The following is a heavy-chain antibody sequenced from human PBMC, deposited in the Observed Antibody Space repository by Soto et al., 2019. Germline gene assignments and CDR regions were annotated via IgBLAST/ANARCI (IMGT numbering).Heavy chain of an antibody. CDR2: ISAYNGNT. J-gene: IGHJ3*01. V-gene: IGHV1-18*04. D-gene: IGHD3-9*01. CDR3: ARDEMGKTYYEIWTGYYRSPHDLFDC. CDR1: GYTFTSYG. Sequence: AAVKVSCPSSGYTFTSYGISWVRRAPGQGLEWMGWISAYNGNTNYAQKLQGRVTMTTDTSTSTASMELRSLRSDDTAVYYCARDEMGKTYYEIWTGYYRSPHDLFDCRGKRTMVTV.